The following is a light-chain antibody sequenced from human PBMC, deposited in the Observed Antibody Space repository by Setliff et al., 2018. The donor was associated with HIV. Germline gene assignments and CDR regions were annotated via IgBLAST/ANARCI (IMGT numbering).Light chain of an antibody. CDR1: SSDVGGYNY. V-gene: IGLV2-14*01. Sequence: QSALTQPASVSGSPGQSITISCTGTSSDVGGYNYVSWYQQHPGKAPKLMIYDVSKRPSGVSNRFSGSKSGNTAPLTISGLQAEDEADYYCSSYTSSSTYVFGTGTK. CDR2: DVS. J-gene: IGLJ1*01. CDR3: SSYTSSSTYV.